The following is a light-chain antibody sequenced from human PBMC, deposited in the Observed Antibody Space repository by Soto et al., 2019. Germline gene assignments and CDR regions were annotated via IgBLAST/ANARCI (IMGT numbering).Light chain of an antibody. V-gene: IGLV1-51*01. Sequence: QSVLTQPPSVSAAPGQRVTISCSGSASNIGNNSVSWYQQLPGAAPKLLIYDDNNRPSGIPDRFSGSKSGTSATLGITGLQTGVEADYYCGTWDTSLPACVFGPGTKVTVL. J-gene: IGLJ1*01. CDR3: GTWDTSLPACV. CDR2: DDN. CDR1: ASNIGNNS.